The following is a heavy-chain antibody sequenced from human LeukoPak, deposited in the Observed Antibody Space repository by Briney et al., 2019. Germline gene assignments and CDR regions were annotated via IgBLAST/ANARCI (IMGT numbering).Heavy chain of an antibody. CDR1: GFTFSTNG. J-gene: IGHJ4*02. CDR3: ATGGSHRAFDY. Sequence: PGGSLRLSCAASGFTFSTNGMNWVRQAPGKGLEWVSSISSSIGFIYYADSVKGRFTISRDNAKSSLYLQINSLRAEDTAVYYCATGGSHRAFDYWGQGTLVTVSS. CDR2: ISSSIGFI. V-gene: IGHV3-21*01. D-gene: IGHD6-13*01.